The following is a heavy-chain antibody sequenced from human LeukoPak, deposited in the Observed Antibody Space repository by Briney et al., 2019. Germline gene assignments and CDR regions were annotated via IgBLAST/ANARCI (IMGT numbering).Heavy chain of an antibody. CDR1: GFTFSSYS. Sequence: GGSLRLSCAASGFTFSSYSMNWVRQAPGKGLEWVSYISSSSSTIYYADSVKGRFTISRDNAKNSLYLQMNSLRAEDTAVYYCARDPTAWFGESGLFDPWGQGTLVTVSS. J-gene: IGHJ5*02. D-gene: IGHD3-10*01. CDR3: ARDPTAWFGESGLFDP. CDR2: ISSSSSTI. V-gene: IGHV3-48*04.